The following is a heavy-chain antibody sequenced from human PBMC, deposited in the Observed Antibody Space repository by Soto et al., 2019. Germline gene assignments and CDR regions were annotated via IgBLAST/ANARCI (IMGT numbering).Heavy chain of an antibody. Sequence: SETLSLTCAVSGGSISSSNWWSWVRQPPGKGLEWIGEIYHGGSPNYNPSLKGRVTISVDKSKNQFSLKVNSVTAADRAVYYCPRARGDYGGSYPLGGLDFWGQGALVTVSS. J-gene: IGHJ4*02. CDR3: PRARGDYGGSYPLGGLDF. V-gene: IGHV4-4*02. CDR1: GGSISSSNW. D-gene: IGHD1-26*01. CDR2: IYHGGSP.